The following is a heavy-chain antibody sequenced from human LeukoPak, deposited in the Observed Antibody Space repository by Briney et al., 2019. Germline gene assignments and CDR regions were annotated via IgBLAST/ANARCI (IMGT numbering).Heavy chain of an antibody. D-gene: IGHD2-15*01. V-gene: IGHV3-23*01. J-gene: IGHJ4*02. CDR3: ARGKVAATRVFDY. CDR1: GFTFSSYA. CDR2: ISASDGST. Sequence: GGSLRLSCAASGFTFSSYAMSWVRQAPGKGLEWVSAISASDGSTYYADSVKGRLTISRDNSKNTLYLQMNSLRAEDTAVYYCARGKVAATRVFDYWGQGTLVTVSS.